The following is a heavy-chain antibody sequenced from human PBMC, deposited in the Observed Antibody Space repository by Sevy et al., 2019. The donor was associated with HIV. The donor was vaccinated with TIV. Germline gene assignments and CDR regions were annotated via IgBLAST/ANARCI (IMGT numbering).Heavy chain of an antibody. CDR3: AREGCTKPHDY. V-gene: IGHV3-23*01. CDR2: LSFGCGEI. D-gene: IGHD2-8*01. Sequence: GESLNISCAASGFTFSKYSMSWVRQPPGKGLEWVSTLSFGCGEINYADSVKGRFPISRDKSKSSLYLQMNNLRPEDTAVYYCAREGCTKPHDYWGQGTLVTVSS. J-gene: IGHJ4*02. CDR1: GFTFSKYS.